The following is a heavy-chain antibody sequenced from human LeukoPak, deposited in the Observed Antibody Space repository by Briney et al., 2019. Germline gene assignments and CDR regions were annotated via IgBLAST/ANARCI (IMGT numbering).Heavy chain of an antibody. V-gene: IGHV4-31*03. J-gene: IGHJ4*02. D-gene: IGHD2-2*01. CDR1: GGSISSGGYY. CDR2: IYYSGST. Sequence: SQTLSLTCTVSGGSISSGGYYWSWIRQHPGKGLEWIGYIYYSGSTYYNPSLKSRVTISVDTSKNQFSLKLSSVTAADTAVDYCAREGWDCSSTSCYGGFDYWGQGTLVTVSS. CDR3: AREGWDCSSTSCYGGFDY.